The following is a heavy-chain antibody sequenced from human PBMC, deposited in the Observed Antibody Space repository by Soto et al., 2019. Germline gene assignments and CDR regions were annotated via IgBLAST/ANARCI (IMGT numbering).Heavy chain of an antibody. CDR1: GGTPSNSA. D-gene: IGHD3-22*01. CDR2: IIPVVGLV. Sequence: QVHLLLQSGAEVKKPGSSVKVSCKASGGTPSNSAISWVRQAPGQGLEWMGGIIPVVGLVKYAQNFQGRVTITADESTNTAYMELSSLRPEDTAVYYCAGGRIVVVGSRAYSGMDVWGQGTTVTVSS. V-gene: IGHV1-69*01. CDR3: AGGRIVVVGSRAYSGMDV. J-gene: IGHJ6*02.